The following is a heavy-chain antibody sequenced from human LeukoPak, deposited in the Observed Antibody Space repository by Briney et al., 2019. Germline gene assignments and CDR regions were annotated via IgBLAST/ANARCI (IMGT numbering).Heavy chain of an antibody. CDR1: GGTFSSYA. D-gene: IGHD2-15*01. CDR2: IIPIFGTA. J-gene: IGHJ3*02. V-gene: IGHV1-69*05. Sequence: ASVKVSCKASGGTFSSYAISWVRQAPGQGLEWMGGIIPIFGTANYAQKFQGRVTITTDESTSTAYMELSSLRSEDTAVYYCARDGGHKLRGDAFDIWGQGTMVTVSS. CDR3: ARDGGHKLRGDAFDI.